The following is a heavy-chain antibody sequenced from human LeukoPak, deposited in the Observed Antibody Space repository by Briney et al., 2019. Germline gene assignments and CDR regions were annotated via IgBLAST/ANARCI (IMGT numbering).Heavy chain of an antibody. V-gene: IGHV3-53*01. Sequence: GGSLRLSYAASGFTVSSNYMSWVRQAPGKGLEWVSVIYSGGSTYYADSVKGRFTISRDNSKNTLYLQMNSLRAEDTAVYYCARVVADYLFFDYWGQGTLVTVSS. CDR3: ARVVADYLFFDY. CDR2: IYSGGST. J-gene: IGHJ4*02. D-gene: IGHD2-15*01. CDR1: GFTVSSNY.